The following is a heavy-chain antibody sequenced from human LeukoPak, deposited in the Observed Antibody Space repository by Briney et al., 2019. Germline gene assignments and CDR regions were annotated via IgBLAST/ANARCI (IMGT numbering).Heavy chain of an antibody. CDR3: AKDRGRYYDSSGYYWGYYFDS. CDR1: GFTFSTYA. V-gene: IGHV3-23*01. J-gene: IGHJ4*02. CDR2: ISGSGGST. Sequence: GGSLRLSCAAFGFTFSTYAVTWVRQAPGKGLEWVSTISGSGGSTYYADSVKGRFTISRDNSKNTLYLQMSSLRAEDTAVYYCAKDRGRYYDSSGYYWGYYFDSWGQGILVTVST. D-gene: IGHD3-22*01.